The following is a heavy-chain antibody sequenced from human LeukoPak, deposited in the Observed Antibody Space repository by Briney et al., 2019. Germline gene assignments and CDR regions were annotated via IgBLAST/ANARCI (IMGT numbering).Heavy chain of an antibody. CDR2: IYSGGST. J-gene: IGHJ6*03. CDR1: GFTVSSNY. Sequence: GGSLRLSCAASGFTVSSNYMSWVRQAPGKGLEWVSVIYSGGSTYYADSVKGRFTISRDNSKNALYLQMNSLRAEDTAVYYCARDLTVGPYYDILTGAGYYYYYMDVWGKGTTVTISS. CDR3: ARDLTVGPYYDILTGAGYYYYYMDV. V-gene: IGHV3-53*01. D-gene: IGHD3-9*01.